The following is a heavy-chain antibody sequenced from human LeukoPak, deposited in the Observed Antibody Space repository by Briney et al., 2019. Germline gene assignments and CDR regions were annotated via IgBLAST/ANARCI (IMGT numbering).Heavy chain of an antibody. V-gene: IGHV4-38-2*01. Sequence: PSETLSLTCAVSGYSISSGYYWGWIRQPPGKGLEWIGSIYHSGSTYCNPSLKSQVTISVDTSKNQFSLKLSSVTAADTAVYYCARRQARDFWSGYPDSNWFDPWGQGTLVTVSS. CDR2: IYHSGST. J-gene: IGHJ5*02. CDR1: GYSISSGYY. CDR3: ARRQARDFWSGYPDSNWFDP. D-gene: IGHD3-3*01.